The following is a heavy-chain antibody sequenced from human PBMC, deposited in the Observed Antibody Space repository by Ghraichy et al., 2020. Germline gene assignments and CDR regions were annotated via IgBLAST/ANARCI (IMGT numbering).Heavy chain of an antibody. Sequence: SETLSLTCTVSGGSISSYHWSWIRQPPGKGLEWIGYIYYSGSTNYNPSLKSRVTISVDTSKNQFSLKLSSVTAADTAVYYCARVDYGGNSHYFDYWGQGTLVTVSS. CDR1: GGSISSYH. CDR2: IYYSGST. J-gene: IGHJ4*02. V-gene: IGHV4-59*01. CDR3: ARVDYGGNSHYFDY. D-gene: IGHD4-23*01.